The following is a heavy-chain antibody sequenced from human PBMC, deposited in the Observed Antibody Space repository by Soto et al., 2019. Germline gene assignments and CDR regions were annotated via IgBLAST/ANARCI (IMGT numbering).Heavy chain of an antibody. Sequence: SQTLSLTCTVSGCSIDSGAYYCSVTRQHPGKSLEWIGNIYYSGSTYYNPSLKSRVTISLDTSKSQFSLKLSSVTAADTAVYYCARYRFSASWSKFDYWGQGTLVTASS. CDR3: ARYRFSASWSKFDY. V-gene: IGHV4-31*03. D-gene: IGHD6-13*01. CDR2: IYYSGST. J-gene: IGHJ4*02. CDR1: GCSIDSGAYY.